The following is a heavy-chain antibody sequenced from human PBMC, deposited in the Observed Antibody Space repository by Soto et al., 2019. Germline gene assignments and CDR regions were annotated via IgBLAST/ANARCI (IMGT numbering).Heavy chain of an antibody. D-gene: IGHD6-13*01. J-gene: IGHJ6*02. CDR3: ASSNIAAAGFYYYGMDV. CDR1: GGSISSYY. Sequence: PSETLSHTCTVSGGSISSYYWIWIRQPPGKGLEWIGYIYYSGSTNYNPSLKSRVTISVDTSKNQLSLKLSSVTAADTAVYYCASSNIAAAGFYYYGMDVWGRGTTVTVSS. V-gene: IGHV4-59*01. CDR2: IYYSGST.